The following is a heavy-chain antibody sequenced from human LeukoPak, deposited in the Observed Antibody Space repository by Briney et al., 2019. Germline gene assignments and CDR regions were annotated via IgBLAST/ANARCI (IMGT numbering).Heavy chain of an antibody. Sequence: PGGSLRLSCAASGFTFSGYWMSWVRQAPGKGLEWVANIKQDGSEKYYVDSVKGRFTISRDNAKNSLYLQMNSLRAEDTAVYYCAKDSSTWYMVSYYYMDVWGKGTTVTISS. V-gene: IGHV3-7*01. CDR1: GFTFSGYW. CDR3: AKDSSTWYMVSYYYMDV. D-gene: IGHD6-13*01. CDR2: IKQDGSEK. J-gene: IGHJ6*03.